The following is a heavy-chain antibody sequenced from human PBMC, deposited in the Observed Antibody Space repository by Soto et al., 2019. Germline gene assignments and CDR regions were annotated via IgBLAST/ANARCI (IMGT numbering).Heavy chain of an antibody. CDR1: GGSISSGGYS. CDR3: ARGDYYDSSQFDP. Sequence: SETLSLTCAVSGGSISSGGYSWSWIRQPPGKGLEWIGYIYHSGSTYYNPSLKSRVTISVDRCKNQFSLKLSSVTAADTAVYYCARGDYYDSSQFDPWGQGTLVTVSS. D-gene: IGHD3-22*01. V-gene: IGHV4-30-2*01. CDR2: IYHSGST. J-gene: IGHJ5*02.